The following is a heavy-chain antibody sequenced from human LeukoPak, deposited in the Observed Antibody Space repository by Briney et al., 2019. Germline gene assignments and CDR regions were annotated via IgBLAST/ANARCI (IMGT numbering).Heavy chain of an antibody. CDR3: ARSCPGYSSGCFVDY. J-gene: IGHJ4*02. Sequence: SGGSLRLSCAASGFTFSSYSMNWVRQAPGKGLEWVSSISSSISYIYYADSVKGRFTIPRDNAKNSLYLQMNSLRAEDTAVYSCARSCPGYSSGCFVDYWGQGTLVTVSS. CDR2: ISSSISYI. CDR1: GFTFSSYS. D-gene: IGHD6-19*01. V-gene: IGHV3-21*01.